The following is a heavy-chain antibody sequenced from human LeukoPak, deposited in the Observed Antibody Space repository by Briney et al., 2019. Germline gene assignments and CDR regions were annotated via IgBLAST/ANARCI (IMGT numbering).Heavy chain of an antibody. D-gene: IGHD6-19*01. J-gene: IGHJ4*02. V-gene: IGHV3-23*01. CDR1: GFTFSNYG. CDR2: VSGGGSST. CDR3: AKRGSGWYLDY. Sequence: GGSLRLSCAASGFTFSNYGMTWVRQAPGKGLELVSVVSGGGSSTYYADSVKGRFIISRDNSENTLYLQMNSLRAEDTAIYYCAKRGSGWYLDYWGQGTLVTVSS.